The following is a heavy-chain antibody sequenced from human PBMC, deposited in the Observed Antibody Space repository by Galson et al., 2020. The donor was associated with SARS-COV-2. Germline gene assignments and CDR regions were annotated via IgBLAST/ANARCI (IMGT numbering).Heavy chain of an antibody. Sequence: GSLRLSCAASGFTVSSNYMSWVRQAPGKGLEWVLVIYSGGSTYYADSVKGRFTISRDNSKNTLYLQMNSLRAEDTAVYYCARDKSWFHYYYMDVWGKGTTVTVSS. D-gene: IGHD3-10*01. J-gene: IGHJ6*03. CDR2: IYSGGST. CDR1: GFTVSSNY. V-gene: IGHV3-53*01. CDR3: ARDKSWFHYYYMDV.